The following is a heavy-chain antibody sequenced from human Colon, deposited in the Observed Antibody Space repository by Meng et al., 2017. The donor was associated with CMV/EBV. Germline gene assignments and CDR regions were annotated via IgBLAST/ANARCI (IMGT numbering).Heavy chain of an antibody. J-gene: IGHJ6*02. CDR2: ISSSSTYI. V-gene: IGHV3-21*01. CDR3: ARDRLIGSGTGGLDV. D-gene: IGHD3-10*01. CDR1: GFSLNHYG. Sequence: GESLKISCAASGFSLNHYGMNWVRQAPGRGLEWVSYISSSSTYIFYADSVKGRFTISRDNAKNTVYLQMNSLRAEDTAVYYCARDRLIGSGTGGLDVWGQGTTVTVSS.